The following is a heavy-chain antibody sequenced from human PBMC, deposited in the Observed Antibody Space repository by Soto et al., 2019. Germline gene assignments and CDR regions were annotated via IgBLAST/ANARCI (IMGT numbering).Heavy chain of an antibody. CDR1: GFTFSSYA. D-gene: IGHD2-21*02. V-gene: IGHV3-30*09. J-gene: IGHJ6*02. CDR3: ARDGQIVVVTATTLDV. Sequence: GGSLRLSCAASGFTFSSYAMHWVRQAPGKGLEWVAVISYDGSNKYYADSVKGRFAISRDNSKNTLYLQMNSLRAEDTAVYYCARDGQIVVVTATTLDVWGQGTTVTVSS. CDR2: ISYDGSNK.